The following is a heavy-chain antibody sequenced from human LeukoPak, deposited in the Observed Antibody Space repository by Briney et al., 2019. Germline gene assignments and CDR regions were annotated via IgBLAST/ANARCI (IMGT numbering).Heavy chain of an antibody. D-gene: IGHD6-19*01. Sequence: SVKVSCKASGGTFSSYAISWVRQAPGQGLEWMGGIIPIFGIANYAQKFQGRVTITTDESTSTAYMELSSLRSEDTAVYYCARDRIPAVAGTFDYWGQGTLVTVSS. CDR3: ARDRIPAVAGTFDY. V-gene: IGHV1-69*05. CDR1: GGTFSSYA. J-gene: IGHJ4*02. CDR2: IIPIFGIA.